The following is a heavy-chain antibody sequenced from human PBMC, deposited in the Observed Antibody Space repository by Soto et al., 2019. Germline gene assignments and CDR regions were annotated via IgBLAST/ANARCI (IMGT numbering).Heavy chain of an antibody. J-gene: IGHJ6*02. D-gene: IGHD6-19*01. Sequence: PGGSLRLSCAASGFTFSSYGMHWVRQAPGKGLEWVAVISYDGSNKYYADSVKGRFTISRDNSKNTLYLQMNSLRAEDTAVYYCAKDYSDSSGWPHAYYYYGMDVWGQGTTVTVPS. CDR1: GFTFSSYG. V-gene: IGHV3-30*18. CDR3: AKDYSDSSGWPHAYYYYGMDV. CDR2: ISYDGSNK.